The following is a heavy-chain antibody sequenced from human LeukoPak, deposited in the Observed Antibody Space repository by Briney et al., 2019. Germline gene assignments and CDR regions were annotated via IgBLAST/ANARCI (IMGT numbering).Heavy chain of an antibody. D-gene: IGHD3-3*01. Sequence: ASVKVSCKASGFTFTSSAMQWVRQARRQRLEWIGWIVVGSGNTNYAQKFQERVTITRDMSTSTAYMELSSLRSEDTAVYYCAAAPITIFGVAPIDYWGQGTLVTVSS. J-gene: IGHJ4*02. CDR2: IVVGSGNT. CDR1: GFTFTSSA. V-gene: IGHV1-58*02. CDR3: AAAPITIFGVAPIDY.